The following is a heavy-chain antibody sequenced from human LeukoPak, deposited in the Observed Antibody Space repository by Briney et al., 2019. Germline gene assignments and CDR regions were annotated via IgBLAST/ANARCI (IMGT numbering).Heavy chain of an antibody. CDR3: ARSRSVSNYKGMDV. J-gene: IGHJ6*02. CDR1: GFTFSDYY. Sequence: PGGSLRLSCAASGFTFSDYYMSWIRQAPGKGLEWVSSISSSSDYIYYADSVKGRFTISRDNARNSLYLQMNSLRAEDTAVYYCARSRSVSNYKGMDVWGQGTTVTVSS. CDR2: ISSSSDYI. D-gene: IGHD5/OR15-5a*01. V-gene: IGHV3-11*06.